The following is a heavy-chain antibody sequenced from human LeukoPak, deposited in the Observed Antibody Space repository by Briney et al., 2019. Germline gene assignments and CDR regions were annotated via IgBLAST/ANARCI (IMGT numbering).Heavy chain of an antibody. V-gene: IGHV4-34*01. CDR1: GGSFSGYY. Sequence: PSETLSLTCAVYGGSFSGYYWSWIRQPPGKGLEWIGEINHGGSTNYNPSLKGRVTISVDTSKNQFSLKLSSVTAADTAVYYCARRAVAGTEFDYWGQGTLVTVSS. CDR2: INHGGST. D-gene: IGHD6-19*01. J-gene: IGHJ4*02. CDR3: ARRAVAGTEFDY.